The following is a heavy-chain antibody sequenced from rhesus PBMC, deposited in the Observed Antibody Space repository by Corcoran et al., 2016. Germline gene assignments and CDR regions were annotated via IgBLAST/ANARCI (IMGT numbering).Heavy chain of an antibody. Sequence: QVQLQGSGPGLGKPSATLSLTSAAYGGSSRSGYSYWSRHRQPPGKGLVWIGYITYSGRTSYNPSRKSRVTISRDTSKNQFSLKLSSVTAADTAVYYCASLSYFEFWGQGALVTVSS. J-gene: IGHJ1*01. CDR3: ASLSYFEF. CDR1: GGSSRSGYSY. CDR2: ITYSGRT. V-gene: IGHV4-122*02.